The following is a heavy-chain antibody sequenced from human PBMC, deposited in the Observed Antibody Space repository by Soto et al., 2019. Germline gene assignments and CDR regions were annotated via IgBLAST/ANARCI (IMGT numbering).Heavy chain of an antibody. D-gene: IGHD2-15*01. Sequence: EVQLVESGGGLVKPGGSPRLSCAASGFTFSDYSMLWVRQAPGKGLEWLAFIGNSNNPTFYADSVRGRFTHSRDNPKNSVYLQMNSLREEDTAVYFCAREEGYCNGGPCYRGAFDFWGQGTIVTVSS. CDR1: GFTFSDYS. J-gene: IGHJ3*01. CDR3: AREEGYCNGGPCYRGAFDF. CDR2: IGNSNNPT. V-gene: IGHV3-21*02.